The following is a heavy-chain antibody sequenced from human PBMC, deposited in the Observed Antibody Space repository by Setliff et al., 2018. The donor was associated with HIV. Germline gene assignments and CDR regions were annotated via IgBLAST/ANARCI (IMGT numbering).Heavy chain of an antibody. J-gene: IGHJ4*02. Sequence: ASVKVSCKASGYTFTTYDIIWVRQATGQGLEWMGCMSPNSGNTGYAQKFRGRVSMTRNTSIGTAYMELSSLRSDDTAVYYCAREKRSSTWLYSSGGTVDYWGLGTLVTVSS. V-gene: IGHV1-8*02. CDR2: MSPNSGNT. CDR1: GYTFTTYD. D-gene: IGHD6-25*01. CDR3: AREKRSSTWLYSSGGTVDY.